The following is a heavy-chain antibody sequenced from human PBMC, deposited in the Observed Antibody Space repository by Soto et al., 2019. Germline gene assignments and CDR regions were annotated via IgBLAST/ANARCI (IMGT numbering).Heavy chain of an antibody. D-gene: IGHD3-22*01. Sequence: GESLKISCQGSGYSFTSYWIGWVRQMPGKGLEWMGIIYPGDSDTRYSPSFQGQVTISADKSISTAYLQWSSLKASDTALYYCARRRYYDSSGYWPDYWGQGTLVTVSS. CDR3: ARRRYYDSSGYWPDY. J-gene: IGHJ4*02. CDR1: GYSFTSYW. V-gene: IGHV5-51*01. CDR2: IYPGDSDT.